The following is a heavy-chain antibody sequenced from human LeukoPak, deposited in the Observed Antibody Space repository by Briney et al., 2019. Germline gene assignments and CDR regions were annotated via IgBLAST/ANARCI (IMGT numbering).Heavy chain of an antibody. CDR2: ISAYNGNT. Sequence: ASVKVSCKASGYTFTSYGINWVRQAPGQGLEWMGWISAYNGNTNYAHKLQGRVTMTRDTSTSTVYMELSSLRFEDTAVYYCARSKGVKNGAFDIWGQGTMVTVSS. CDR1: GYTFTSYG. D-gene: IGHD2-8*01. J-gene: IGHJ3*02. V-gene: IGHV1-18*01. CDR3: ARSKGVKNGAFDI.